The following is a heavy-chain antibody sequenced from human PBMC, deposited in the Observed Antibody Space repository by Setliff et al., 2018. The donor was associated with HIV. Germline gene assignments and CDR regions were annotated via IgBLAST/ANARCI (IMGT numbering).Heavy chain of an antibody. CDR1: GYTFTDYY. CDR2: INPKSGVT. Sequence: RASVKVSCKASGYTFTDYYIHWVRQAPGHGLEWVGRINPKSGVTSYAQNFRARVTMTTDTSTSTAYMELSRLRSDDTAVYYCARTGYSSGWYYYYGMDVWGQGTTVTVSS. J-gene: IGHJ6*02. CDR3: ARTGYSSGWYYYYGMDV. V-gene: IGHV1-2*06. D-gene: IGHD6-19*01.